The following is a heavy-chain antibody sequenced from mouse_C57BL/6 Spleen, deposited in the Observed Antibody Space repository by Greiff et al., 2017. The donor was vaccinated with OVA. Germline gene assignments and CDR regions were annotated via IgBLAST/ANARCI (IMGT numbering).Heavy chain of an antibody. CDR1: GYTFTSYW. V-gene: IGHV1-69*01. CDR2: IDPSDSYT. CDR3: ARRGDYCGSSSPWAMDY. D-gene: IGHD1-1*01. J-gene: IGHJ4*01. Sequence: QVQLQQPGAELVMPGASVKLSCKASGYTFTSYWMHWVKQRPGQGLEWIGEIDPSDSYTYYNQKFKGKSTLTVDKSSSPAYMQLSSLTSEDSAVYYCARRGDYCGSSSPWAMDYWGQGTSVTVSS.